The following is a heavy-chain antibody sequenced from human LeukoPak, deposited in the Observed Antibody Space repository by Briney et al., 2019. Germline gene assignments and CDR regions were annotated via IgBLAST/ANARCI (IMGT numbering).Heavy chain of an antibody. Sequence: GASVKVSCKASGYTFTNYYIHWVRQAPGQGLEGMGLINPSGGNTNYAQNFQGRVTMTRDTSTSTVYMGLSSLRSEDTAVYYCARVRDGYNDAYDIWGQGTMVTVPS. CDR1: GYTFTNYY. D-gene: IGHD5-24*01. CDR3: ARVRDGYNDAYDI. CDR2: INPSGGNT. J-gene: IGHJ3*02. V-gene: IGHV1-46*01.